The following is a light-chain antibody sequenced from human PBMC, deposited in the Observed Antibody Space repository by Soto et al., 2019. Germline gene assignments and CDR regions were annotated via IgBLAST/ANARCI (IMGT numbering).Light chain of an antibody. J-gene: IGLJ3*02. V-gene: IGLV2-23*01. CDR1: SSDVGKYNL. CDR2: DDT. Sequence: QSVLTQPASVSGSPGQSITISCIGTSSDVGKYNLVSWYQHHPGEAPKLIIYDDTKRPSGVSHRFSGSKFANTASLTISGLQTEDEADYYCSSFADSSTFWVFGGGTKLTVL. CDR3: SSFADSSTFWV.